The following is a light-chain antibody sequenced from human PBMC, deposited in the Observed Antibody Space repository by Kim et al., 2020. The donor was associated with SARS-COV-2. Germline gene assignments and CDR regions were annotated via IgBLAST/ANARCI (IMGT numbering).Light chain of an antibody. V-gene: IGKV1-5*01. J-gene: IGKJ2*01. CDR1: HSISSW. Sequence: LSASVGDRVPIRCPGNHSISSWLAWYHQKPGKAPKLLSYDVCSLESGVPSRFSVSESLTDFTLPLSCLQYDDFAPYYCQQYNSYYTCGRGHELEI. CDR3: QQYNSYYT. CDR2: DVC.